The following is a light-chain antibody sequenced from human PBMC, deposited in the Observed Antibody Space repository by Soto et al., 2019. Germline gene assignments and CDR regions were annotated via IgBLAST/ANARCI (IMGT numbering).Light chain of an antibody. CDR2: EAT. Sequence: QSALTQPASVSGSPGQSITISCTGTSSDVVSYNLVSWYQQHPGKVPKLMIYEATKRPSGVSDRFSGSKSGNTASLTISGLQAEDEADYYCCSHAGDTMWVLGRGTKLTVL. CDR3: CSHAGDTMWV. V-gene: IGLV2-23*01. CDR1: SSDVVSYNL. J-gene: IGLJ3*02.